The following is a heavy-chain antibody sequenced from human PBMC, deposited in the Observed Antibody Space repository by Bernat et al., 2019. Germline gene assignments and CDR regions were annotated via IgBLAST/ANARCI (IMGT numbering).Heavy chain of an antibody. J-gene: IGHJ5*02. CDR3: ARNRIRDIVLVPAAITTGWFDP. V-gene: IGHV3-21*01. CDR1: GFTFSSYS. D-gene: IGHD2-2*01. CDR2: ISSSSSYI. Sequence: VQLVESGGGVVQPGRSLRLSCAASGFTFSSYSMNWVRQAPGKGLEWVSSISSSSSYIYYADSVKGRFTISRDNAKNSLYLQMNSLRAEDTAVYYCARNRIRDIVLVPAAITTGWFDPWGQGTLVTVSS.